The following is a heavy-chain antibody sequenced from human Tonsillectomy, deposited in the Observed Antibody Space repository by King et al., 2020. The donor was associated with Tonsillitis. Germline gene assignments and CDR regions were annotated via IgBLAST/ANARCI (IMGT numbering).Heavy chain of an antibody. D-gene: IGHD5-18*01. Sequence: VQLVESGGGLVQPGGSLRLSCAASGFTFSSYAMSWVRQAPGKGLEWVSAISGSGGSTYYADSVKGRFTISRDNSKNTLYLQMNSLRAEDTAVYYCAKDSSGYSYDLDAFDIWGQGTMVTVSS. CDR1: GFTFSSYA. V-gene: IGHV3-23*04. CDR3: AKDSSGYSYDLDAFDI. J-gene: IGHJ3*02. CDR2: ISGSGGST.